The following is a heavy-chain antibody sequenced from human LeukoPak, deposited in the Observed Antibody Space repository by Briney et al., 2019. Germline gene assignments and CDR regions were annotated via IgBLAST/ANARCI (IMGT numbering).Heavy chain of an antibody. Sequence: GESLKISCKGSEYSFTTHWIGWVRQMPGKGLEWMGIIYPGDSDTRYSPSFQGQVTISADKSISTAYLQWSSLKASDTAMYYCARQGGGYSGYDAVGEGYFDYWGQGTLVTVSS. D-gene: IGHD5-12*01. CDR2: IYPGDSDT. J-gene: IGHJ4*02. CDR3: ARQGGGYSGYDAVGEGYFDY. V-gene: IGHV5-51*01. CDR1: EYSFTTHW.